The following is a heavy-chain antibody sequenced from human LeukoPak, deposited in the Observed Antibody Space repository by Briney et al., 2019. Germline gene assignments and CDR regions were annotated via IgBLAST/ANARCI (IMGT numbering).Heavy chain of an antibody. CDR3: ATSFSDYYGST. J-gene: IGHJ5*02. CDR2: INSGGST. CDR1: GFTFSSNS. D-gene: IGHD3-10*01. V-gene: IGHV3-66*02. Sequence: GGSLRLSCAASGFTFSSNSMSWVRQAPGKGLEWVSVINSGGSTYYADSVKGRFTISRDNSKNTLYLQMNSLRAEDTAIYYCATSFSDYYGSTWGQGTLVTVSS.